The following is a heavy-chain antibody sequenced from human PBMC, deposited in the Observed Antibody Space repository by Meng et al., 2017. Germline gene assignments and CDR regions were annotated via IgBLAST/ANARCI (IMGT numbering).Heavy chain of an antibody. J-gene: IGHJ5*02. Sequence: ASVKVSCKASGYTFTGYYMHWVRQAPGQGLEWMGRINPNSGGTNYAQKFQGRVTMTRDTSISTAYMELSRLRSDDTAVYYCAREGVLLWFGEGGNWFDPWDQGTLVTVSS. D-gene: IGHD3-10*01. CDR3: AREGVLLWFGEGGNWFDP. CDR2: INPNSGGT. CDR1: GYTFTGYY. V-gene: IGHV1-2*06.